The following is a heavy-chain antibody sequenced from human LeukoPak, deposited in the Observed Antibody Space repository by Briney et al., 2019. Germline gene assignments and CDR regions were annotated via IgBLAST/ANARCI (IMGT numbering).Heavy chain of an antibody. V-gene: IGHV4-59*01. J-gene: IGHJ6*02. D-gene: IGHD2-15*01. Sequence: SETLSLTCTVSGGSITGYYWSWIRQPPGKGLEWIGHINYSGSTKYNPSLNSRVTISVDTSKNQFSLKLSSVTAADTAEYYCARDRGFCSGDSCYTRMDVWGQGTTVTVSS. CDR2: INYSGST. CDR3: ARDRGFCSGDSCYTRMDV. CDR1: GGSITGYY.